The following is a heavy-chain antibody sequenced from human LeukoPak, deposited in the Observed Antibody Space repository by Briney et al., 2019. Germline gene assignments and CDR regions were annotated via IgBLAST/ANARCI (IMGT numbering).Heavy chain of an antibody. CDR2: IVVGSGNT. Sequence: TSVKVSCKASGFTFTNSAMQWVRQARGQRLEWIGWIVVGSGNTNYAQKFQERVTITRDMSTSTAYMELSSLRSEDTAVYYCAADAGGSNYPWGQGTLVTVSS. J-gene: IGHJ5*02. CDR3: AADAGGSNYP. D-gene: IGHD3-16*01. CDR1: GFTFTNSA. V-gene: IGHV1-58*02.